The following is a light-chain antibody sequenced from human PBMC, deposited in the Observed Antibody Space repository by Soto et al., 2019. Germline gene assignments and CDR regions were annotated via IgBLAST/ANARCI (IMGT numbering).Light chain of an antibody. CDR1: SSDVGGHNY. CDR2: EVS. J-gene: IGLJ1*01. CDR3: NSYTTSSTLV. Sequence: QSALTQPASVSGSPGQSITISCTGTSSDVGGHNYVSWYQHHPGTAPKLIIYEVSHRPSGVSDRFSGSKSVNTASLTISGLQAEDEADYYCNSYTTSSTLVFGTGTKVTVL. V-gene: IGLV2-14*01.